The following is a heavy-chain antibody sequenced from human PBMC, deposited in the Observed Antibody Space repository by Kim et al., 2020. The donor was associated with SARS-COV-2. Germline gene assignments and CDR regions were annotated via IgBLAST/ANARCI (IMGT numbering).Heavy chain of an antibody. CDR1: GYTFTNYA. J-gene: IGHJ4*02. V-gene: IGHV7-4-1*02. CDR3: ARDLGDGYFDTSGYYYEVLFDY. D-gene: IGHD3-22*01. Sequence: ASVKVSCKASGYTFTNYAINWVRQAPGQGLEWMGWINTNTGNPTFAQGFTGRFVFSLDTSVSTAYLQISSLKAEDTAVYYCARDLGDGYFDTSGYYYEVLFDYWGQGTLVTVSS. CDR2: INTNTGNP.